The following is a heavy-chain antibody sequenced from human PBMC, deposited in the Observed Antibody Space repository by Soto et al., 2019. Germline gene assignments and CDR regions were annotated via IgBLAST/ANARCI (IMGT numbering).Heavy chain of an antibody. CDR2: IFFNGIT. D-gene: IGHD1-20*01. CDR3: ARESGITGTTAFNH. J-gene: IGHJ4*03. CDR1: GDSISDGPYF. V-gene: IGHV4-31*11. Sequence: SLTCAVSGDSISDGPYFWTWIRQPPGKGLEWIGYIFFNGITYYSPSLKSRLTISVDASKNHFSLSLTSATAADTAVYYCARESGITGTTAFNHWGQGILVTVSS.